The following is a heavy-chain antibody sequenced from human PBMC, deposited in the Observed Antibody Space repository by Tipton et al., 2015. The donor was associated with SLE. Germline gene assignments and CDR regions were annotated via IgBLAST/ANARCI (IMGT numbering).Heavy chain of an antibody. V-gene: IGHV4-61*02. CDR2: LYNSGRP. D-gene: IGHD2-2*01. CDR1: GGSISSGLYY. Sequence: TLSLTCSVSGGSISSGLYYWSWIRHSAGKGLEWIGRLYNSGRPNYNPSLKSRVTTSLETSKNQFTLRLSSLTAADTAVYYCARYCGSATCLGFWFSWGQGTLVTVSS. J-gene: IGHJ5*02. CDR3: ARYCGSATCLGFWFS.